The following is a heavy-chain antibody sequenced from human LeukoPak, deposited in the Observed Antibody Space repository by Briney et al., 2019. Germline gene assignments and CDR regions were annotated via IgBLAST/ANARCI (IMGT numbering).Heavy chain of an antibody. CDR2: INPNSGGT. J-gene: IGHJ4*02. V-gene: IGHV1-2*02. D-gene: IGHD2-15*01. CDR1: GYTFTGYY. CDR3: TRGGVWCGGVVVGYFDY. Sequence: GASVKVSCKASGYTFTGYYMHWVRQAPGQGLEWMGWINPNSGGTNYAQKFQGRVTMTRDTSISTAYMELSRLRSDDTAVYYCTRGGVWCGGVVVGYFDYWGQGTLVTVSS.